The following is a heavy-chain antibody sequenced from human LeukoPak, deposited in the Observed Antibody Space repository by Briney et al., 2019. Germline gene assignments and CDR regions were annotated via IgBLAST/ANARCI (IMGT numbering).Heavy chain of an antibody. V-gene: IGHV4-61*02. CDR2: IYTSGST. D-gene: IGHD3-22*01. Sequence: SQTLSLTCTVSGRSLSSGSNYWSWIRQPAGKGLEWIGRIYTSGSTNYNPSLKSRGPISVDTSKNQFSLKLSSVTAADTAVYYCARGGSGYYFPFGPWGQGTLVTVAS. J-gene: IGHJ5*02. CDR3: ARGGSGYYFPFGP. CDR1: GRSLSSGSNY.